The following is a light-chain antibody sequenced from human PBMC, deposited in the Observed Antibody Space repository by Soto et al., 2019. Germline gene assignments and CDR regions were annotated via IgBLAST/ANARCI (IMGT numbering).Light chain of an antibody. CDR1: QSISSW. CDR3: QQSYSTPRT. V-gene: IGKV1-5*03. CDR2: KAS. J-gene: IGKJ1*01. Sequence: DIQMTQSPSTLSASVGDRVTIICRASQSISSWLAWYQQKPGKAPKFLIYKASSLESGVPSRFSGSGSGTDFTLTVSSLQPEDFATYFCQQSYSTPRTFGQGTKVDIK.